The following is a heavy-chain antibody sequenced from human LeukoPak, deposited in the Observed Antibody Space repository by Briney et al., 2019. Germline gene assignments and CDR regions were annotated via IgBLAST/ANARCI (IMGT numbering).Heavy chain of an antibody. D-gene: IGHD2-15*01. Sequence: SVKVSCKASAGTFSSYTISWVRQAPAQGHGRKGRIILILGIANYAQKFQGRVTITEDKSTSTAYMELSSLRSEDTAVYYCASRPTIGYCSGGSCYSYWFDPWGQGTLVTVSS. CDR2: IILILGIA. J-gene: IGHJ5*02. CDR1: AGTFSSYT. CDR3: ASRPTIGYCSGGSCYSYWFDP. V-gene: IGHV1-69*02.